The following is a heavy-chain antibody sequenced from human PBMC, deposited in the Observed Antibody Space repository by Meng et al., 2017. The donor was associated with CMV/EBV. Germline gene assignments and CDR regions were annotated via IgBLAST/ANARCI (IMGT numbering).Heavy chain of an antibody. CDR3: ARGIVGATVNFDY. CDR2: LSPHSGYT. V-gene: IGHV1-18*01. J-gene: IGHJ4*02. CDR1: GYTFNSYD. D-gene: IGHD1-26*01. Sequence: ASVKVSCKASGYTFNSYDITWVRQAPGQGLEWMGWLSPHSGYTNYAQRLQGRVTMTTDTSASTAYMELRSLRSDDTAVYYCARGIVGATVNFDYWGQGTLVTVSS.